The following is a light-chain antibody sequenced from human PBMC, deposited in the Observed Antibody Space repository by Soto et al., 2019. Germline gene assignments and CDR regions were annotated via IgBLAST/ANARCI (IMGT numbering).Light chain of an antibody. Sequence: EIVLAQSPATLSLSPGDRATLSCRASQTLSTYVAWYQQKPGQAPRLLIYDASNRATGIPARFSGSGSGADFTLTISSLESEDFAVYYCQQRYNWPLTFGQGTKVEI. J-gene: IGKJ1*01. CDR3: QQRYNWPLT. CDR2: DAS. V-gene: IGKV3-11*01. CDR1: QTLSTY.